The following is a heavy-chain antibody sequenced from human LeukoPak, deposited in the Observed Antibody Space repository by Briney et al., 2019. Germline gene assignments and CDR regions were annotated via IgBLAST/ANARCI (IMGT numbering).Heavy chain of an antibody. CDR3: ARREGRSASPFFFDS. J-gene: IGHJ4*02. Sequence: SVKVSCKASGGTFSNYAISWVRQAPGQGLEWMGGIITNFGTTNYAQKYQGRVTITADESTSTVYMELSSLRSDDTAVYYCARREGRSASPFFFDSWGQGTLVTVSS. CDR1: GGTFSNYA. D-gene: IGHD6-6*01. V-gene: IGHV1-69*01. CDR2: IITNFGTT.